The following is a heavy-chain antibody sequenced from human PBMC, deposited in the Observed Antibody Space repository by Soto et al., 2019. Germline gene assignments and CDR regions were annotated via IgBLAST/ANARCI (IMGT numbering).Heavy chain of an antibody. Sequence: QVQLVQSGAEVKTPGASVKVSCKASGYTFTKYDMNWVRQAPGQGLEWMGWMNPISGNTGYAQKFQGRLTMTWDTAIGIAHMELSSLRNEDTAVYYCARSDGHTFNWLDSWGQGTLVTVSA. V-gene: IGHV1-8*01. J-gene: IGHJ5*01. CDR3: ARSDGHTFNWLDS. CDR2: MNPISGNT. D-gene: IGHD2-2*02. CDR1: GYTFTKYD.